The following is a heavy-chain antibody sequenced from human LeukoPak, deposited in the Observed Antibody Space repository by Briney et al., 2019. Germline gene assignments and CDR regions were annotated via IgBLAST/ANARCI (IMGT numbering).Heavy chain of an antibody. CDR1: GFTFSSYE. D-gene: IGHD4-23*01. V-gene: IGHV3-48*03. J-gene: IGHJ4*02. CDR3: AREVTPYY. CDR2: ISSSGSTI. Sequence: GGSLRLSCAASGFTFSSYELNWVRQAPGKGLEWVSYISSSGSTIKYADSVKGRFTISRGSAKNSLYLQMNSLRAEDTAVYYCAREVTPYYWGQGTLVTVSS.